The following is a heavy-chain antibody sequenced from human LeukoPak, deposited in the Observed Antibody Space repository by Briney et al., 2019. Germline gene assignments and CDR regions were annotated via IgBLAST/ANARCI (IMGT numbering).Heavy chain of an antibody. J-gene: IGHJ3*02. V-gene: IGHV3-66*01. CDR1: GFTVSSND. Sequence: PGGSQRLSCAVSGFTVSSNDMSWVRQAPGKGLEWVSVMFSGGSTYYADSVKGRFTISRDNSKNTLYLQMNSLRDDDTAVFYCARDPGHEGFDIWGKGTMVTVSS. CDR2: MFSGGST. CDR3: ARDPGHEGFDI.